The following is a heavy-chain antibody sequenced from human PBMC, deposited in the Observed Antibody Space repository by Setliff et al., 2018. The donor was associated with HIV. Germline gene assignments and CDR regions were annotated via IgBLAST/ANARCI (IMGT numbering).Heavy chain of an antibody. CDR1: GYTLTELS. V-gene: IGHV1-24*01. CDR3: ATVRAYYYDSSGQGYFQH. CDR2: FDPEDVET. D-gene: IGHD3-22*01. J-gene: IGHJ1*01. Sequence: ASVKVSCKVSGYTLTELSMHWVRQAPGKGLEWMGGFDPEDVETIYAQKFQGRVTMTEDTSTDTAYMELNSLRSEDTAMYYCATVRAYYYDSSGQGYFQHWGQGTLVTVSS.